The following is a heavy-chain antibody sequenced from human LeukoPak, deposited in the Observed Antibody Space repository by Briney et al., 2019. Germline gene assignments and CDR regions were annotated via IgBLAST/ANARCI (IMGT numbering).Heavy chain of an antibody. CDR2: ISWNSGSI. V-gene: IGHV3-9*01. Sequence: PGGSLRLSCAASGFTFDDYAMHWVRQAPGKGLEWVSGISWNSGSIGYADSVKGRFTISRDNAKNSLYLQMNSLRAEDTALYYCAKDYCSSTSCYPDYWGQGTLVTVSS. CDR1: GFTFDDYA. J-gene: IGHJ4*02. D-gene: IGHD2-2*01. CDR3: AKDYCSSTSCYPDY.